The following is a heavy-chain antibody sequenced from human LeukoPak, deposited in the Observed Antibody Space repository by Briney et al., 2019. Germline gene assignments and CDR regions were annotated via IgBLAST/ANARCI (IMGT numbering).Heavy chain of an antibody. D-gene: IGHD3-10*01. J-gene: IGHJ4*02. CDR3: ASFRYRGFDY. CDR2: IYYSGST. V-gene: IGHV4-39*01. CDR1: GGSISSSSYY. Sequence: SETLSLTCTVSGGSISSSSYYWGWIRQPPGKGLEWIGSIYYSGSTYYNPSLKSRVTISVDTSKNQFSLKLSSLTAADTAVYYCASFRYRGFDYWGQGTLVTVSS.